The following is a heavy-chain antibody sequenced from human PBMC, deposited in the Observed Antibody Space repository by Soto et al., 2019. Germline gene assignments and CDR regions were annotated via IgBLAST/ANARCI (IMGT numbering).Heavy chain of an antibody. D-gene: IGHD3-16*01. CDR1: GFAFVTYV. V-gene: IGHV3-33*01. Sequence: QVQLAESGGGVVQAGQSLRVSCEASGFAFVTYVMHWVRQAPGKGLEWVALIWDDGTRREYLESVRGRFTISRDNSKNTMYLQMNNLRVEDTALYYCVRDRDPMNREVIMTVGHLRLWGRGTLVSVSS. J-gene: IGHJ2*01. CDR3: VRDRDPMNREVIMTVGHLRL. CDR2: IWDDGTRR.